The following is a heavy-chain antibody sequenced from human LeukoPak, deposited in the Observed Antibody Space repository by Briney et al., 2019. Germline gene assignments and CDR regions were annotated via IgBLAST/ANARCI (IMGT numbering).Heavy chain of an antibody. CDR3: ARSDQLRWFGDPRRPYYYGMDV. Sequence: GESLKISCKASGYSFADYWIGWVRQMPGKGVEWMGIIYPGDSDTRYSPSFQGQVTISADKSIRTAYLQWSRLKASDTAMYYCARSDQLRWFGDPRRPYYYGMDVWGQGTTVTVSS. CDR1: GYSFADYW. V-gene: IGHV5-51*01. D-gene: IGHD3-10*01. CDR2: IYPGDSDT. J-gene: IGHJ6*02.